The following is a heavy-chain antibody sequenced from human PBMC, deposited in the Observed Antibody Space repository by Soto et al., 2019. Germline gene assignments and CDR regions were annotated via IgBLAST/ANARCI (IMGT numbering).Heavy chain of an antibody. CDR1: GFTFSSYS. J-gene: IGHJ4*02. CDR2: ISSSSSYI. V-gene: IGHV3-21*01. CDR3: ARDIVDSSGYYMTFDY. Sequence: GGSLRLSCAASGFTFSSYSMNWVRQAPGKGPEWVSSISSSSSYIYYADSVKGRFTISRDNAKNSLYLQMNSLRAEDTAVYYCARDIVDSSGYYMTFDYWGQGTLVTVSS. D-gene: IGHD3-22*01.